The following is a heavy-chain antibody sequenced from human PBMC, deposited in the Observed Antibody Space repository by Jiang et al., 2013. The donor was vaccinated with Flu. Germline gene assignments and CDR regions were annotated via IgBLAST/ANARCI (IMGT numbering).Heavy chain of an antibody. Sequence: SGAEVKKPGASVKVSCKASGYTFTSYYMHWVRQAPGQGLEWMGIINPSGGSTSYAQKFQGRVTMTRDTSTSTVYMELSSLRSEDTAVYYCAREGCSSTSCYLFGWFDPWGQGTLVTVSS. CDR3: AREGCSSTSCYLFGWFDP. D-gene: IGHD2-2*01. V-gene: IGHV1-46*01. CDR1: GYTFTSYY. J-gene: IGHJ5*02. CDR2: INPSGGST.